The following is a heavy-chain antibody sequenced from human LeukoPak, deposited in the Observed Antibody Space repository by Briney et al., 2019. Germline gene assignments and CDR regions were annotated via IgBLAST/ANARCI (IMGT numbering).Heavy chain of an antibody. V-gene: IGHV3-23*01. CDR1: GFTFSNYA. D-gene: IGHD5-18*01. J-gene: IGHJ4*02. CDR2: ISSSGGAT. CDR3: ANGGRDDTGSY. Sequence: PGGSLRLSCAASGFTFSNYAMSWVRQAPGKGLEWVSGISSSGGATKYADSVKGRFIISRDNAKNTLYVQMKSLRAEDTAVYYCANGGRDDTGSYWGQGTLVTVSS.